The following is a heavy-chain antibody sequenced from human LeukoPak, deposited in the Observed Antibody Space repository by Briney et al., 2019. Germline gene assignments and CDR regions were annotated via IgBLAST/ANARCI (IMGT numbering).Heavy chain of an antibody. D-gene: IGHD6-19*01. CDR2: INTSGST. CDR3: ASRGYPQWLARSKYYYMDV. V-gene: IGHV4-61*02. CDR1: GGSISSGSHY. Sequence: PSETLSLTCTVSGGSISSGSHYWSWIRQSAGKGLEWIGRINTSGSTNYNPSLKSRVTISVDTSKNQFSLKLSSVTAADTAVYYCASRGYPQWLARSKYYYMDVWGKGTTVTISS. J-gene: IGHJ6*03.